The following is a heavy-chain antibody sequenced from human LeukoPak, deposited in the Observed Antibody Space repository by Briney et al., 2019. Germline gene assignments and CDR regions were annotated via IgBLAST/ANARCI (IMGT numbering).Heavy chain of an antibody. CDR2: ISGSGGST. V-gene: IGHV3-23*01. CDR1: GFSVSSKY. D-gene: IGHD2-15*01. J-gene: IGHJ4*02. Sequence: GGSLRLSCAASGFSVSSKYMGWVRQAPGKGLEWVSAISGSGGSTYYADSVKGRFTISRDNSKNTLYLQMNSLRAEDTAVYYCAKGNYCSGGSCRWGYFDYWGQGTLVTVSS. CDR3: AKGNYCSGGSCRWGYFDY.